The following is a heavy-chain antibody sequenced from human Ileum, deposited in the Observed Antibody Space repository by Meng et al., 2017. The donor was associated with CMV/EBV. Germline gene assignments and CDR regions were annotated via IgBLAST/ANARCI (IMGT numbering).Heavy chain of an antibody. CDR1: SASITPYY. V-gene: IGHV4-4*07. D-gene: IGHD3-10*01. Sequence: QVPPRESGPGLVKPSETLSLTCTISSASITPYYWNWIRQPAGKGLEWIGRIYTGGPTDYNPSLKSRVTMSVDMSKNQFFLNLSSVTAADTAVYYCARGQTVRGFEYWGLGILVTVSS. CDR3: ARGQTVRGFEY. J-gene: IGHJ4*02. CDR2: IYTGGPT.